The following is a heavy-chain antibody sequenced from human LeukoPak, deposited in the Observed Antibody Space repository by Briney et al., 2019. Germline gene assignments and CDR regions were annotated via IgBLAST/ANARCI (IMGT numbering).Heavy chain of an antibody. V-gene: IGHV1-69*04. D-gene: IGHD4-17*01. Sequence: ASVKVSCKASGGTFSSYAISWVRQAPGQGLEWMGRIIPILGIANYAQKFQGRVTITADKSTSTAYMELSSLRSEDTAVYYCARISDTVTTPFDYWGQGTLVTVSS. CDR2: IIPILGIA. J-gene: IGHJ4*02. CDR1: GGTFSSYA. CDR3: ARISDTVTTPFDY.